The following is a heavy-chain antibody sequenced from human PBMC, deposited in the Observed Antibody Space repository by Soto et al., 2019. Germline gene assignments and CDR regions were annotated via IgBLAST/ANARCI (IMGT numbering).Heavy chain of an antibody. CDR2: IYPGDSDT. V-gene: IGHV5-51*01. CDR1: GYSFTSYW. J-gene: IGHJ5*02. CDR3: ARHYEYSSSSPWFDP. D-gene: IGHD6-6*01. Sequence: GESRKISCKGSGYSFTSYWFGWVRQMPGKGLEWMGIIYPGDSDTRYSPSFQGQVTISADKSISTAYLQWSSLKASDTAMYYCARHYEYSSSSPWFDPWGQGTRVTVSS.